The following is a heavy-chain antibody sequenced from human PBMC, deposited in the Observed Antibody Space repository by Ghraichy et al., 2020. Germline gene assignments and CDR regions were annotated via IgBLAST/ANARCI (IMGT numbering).Heavy chain of an antibody. J-gene: IGHJ4*02. CDR2: ISSSSSTI. CDR3: ARDQTKWELLL. CDR1: GFTFSSYS. V-gene: IGHV3-48*01. D-gene: IGHD1-26*01. Sequence: GESLRLSCAASGFTFSSYSMNWVRQAPGKGLEWVSYISSSSSTIYYADSVKGRFTISRDNAKNSLYLQMNSLRAEDTAVYYCARDQTKWELLLWGQGTLVTVSS.